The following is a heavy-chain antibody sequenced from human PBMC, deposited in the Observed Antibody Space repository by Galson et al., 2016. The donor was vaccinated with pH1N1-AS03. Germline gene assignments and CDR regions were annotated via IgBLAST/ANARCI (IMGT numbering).Heavy chain of an antibody. V-gene: IGHV3-7*01. CDR1: GFTFGSYW. Sequence: SLRLSCAASGFTFGSYWMSWVRQAPGKGLEWVANIKEDGSEKYYVDSVKGRFTISRDNSKNSLYLQMTSLRVEDTALYYCARYACPPWFDPWGQGTLVTVSS. CDR2: IKEDGSEK. J-gene: IGHJ5*02. CDR3: ARYACPPWFDP.